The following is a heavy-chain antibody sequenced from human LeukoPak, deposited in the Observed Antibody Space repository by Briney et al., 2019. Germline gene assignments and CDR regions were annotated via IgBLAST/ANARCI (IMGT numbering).Heavy chain of an antibody. CDR1: GDIFTSYW. CDR3: ARLLPRNWFDP. J-gene: IGHJ5*02. V-gene: IGHV5-51*01. CDR2: IYPGDSNI. Sequence: GESLKISCKSSGDIFTSYWIGWVRQMPGKGLEWMGIIYPGDSNIKYSPSFQGQVTISADKSISTAYLQWSSLKASDTAMYYCARLLPRNWFDPWGQGTLVTVSS.